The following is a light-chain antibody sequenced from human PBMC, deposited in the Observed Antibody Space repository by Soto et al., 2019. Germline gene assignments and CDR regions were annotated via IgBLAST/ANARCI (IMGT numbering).Light chain of an antibody. V-gene: IGKV3-20*01. J-gene: IGKJ4*01. Sequence: EIVLTQSPGTLSLSPGERATLSCRASQSVSSTFLAWYQQKPGQAPRLLIYDASSRATGIPDRFSGSGSGTDFSLIISRLEPEDFAVYYCQQYSSSPPTLTFGGGTKVESK. CDR2: DAS. CDR3: QQYSSSPPTLT. CDR1: QSVSSTF.